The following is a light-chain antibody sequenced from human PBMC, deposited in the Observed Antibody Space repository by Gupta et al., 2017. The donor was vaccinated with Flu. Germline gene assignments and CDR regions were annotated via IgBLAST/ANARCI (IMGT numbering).Light chain of an antibody. Sequence: QSALTQPRSVSGSPGQSVTISCTGTSSDVGGYNYVSWYQKHPGKAPKLMIYDVSKRPSGVPDRFSGSKSANTASLTISGLQAEDEADYYCCSYAGSSWVFGGGTDLTVL. CDR2: DVS. V-gene: IGLV2-11*01. CDR3: CSYAGSSWV. J-gene: IGLJ3*02. CDR1: SSDVGGYNY.